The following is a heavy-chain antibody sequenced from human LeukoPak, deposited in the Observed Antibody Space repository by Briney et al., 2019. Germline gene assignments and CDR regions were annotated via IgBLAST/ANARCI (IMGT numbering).Heavy chain of an antibody. J-gene: IGHJ4*02. Sequence: SETLSLTCTVSGRSISSFYWSWIRQPPGKGLEWIAYIHHSGSTNYNPSLKSRVTISVDTSKNQFSLKLSSVTAADAAVYYCAGGVLEDEVWTVYFDYWRQGALVTVSS. CDR3: AGGVLEDEVWTVYFDY. CDR2: IHHSGST. D-gene: IGHD3/OR15-3a*01. CDR1: GRSISSFY. V-gene: IGHV4-59*08.